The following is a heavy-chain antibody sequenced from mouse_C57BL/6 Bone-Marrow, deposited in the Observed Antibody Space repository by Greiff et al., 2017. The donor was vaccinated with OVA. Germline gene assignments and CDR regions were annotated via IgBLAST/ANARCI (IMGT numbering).Heavy chain of an antibody. CDR2: LDPSDSYT. CDR3: ARFFYGYYRRAMDY. J-gene: IGHJ4*01. D-gene: IGHD2-3*01. V-gene: IGHV1-69*01. Sequence: QVQLQQPGAELVMPGASVKLSCKASGYTFTSYWMHWVKQRPGQGLEWIGELDPSDSYTNYNQKFKGKSTLTVDKSSSTAYMQLSSLTSEDSAVYYCARFFYGYYRRAMDYWGQGTSVTVSS. CDR1: GYTFTSYW.